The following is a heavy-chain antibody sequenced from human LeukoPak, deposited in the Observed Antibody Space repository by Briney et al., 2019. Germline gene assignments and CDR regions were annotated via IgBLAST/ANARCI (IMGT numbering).Heavy chain of an antibody. CDR2: MNPNSGNT. Sequence: ASVKVSCKASGYAFTSYDINWVRQATGQGLEWMGWMNPNSGNTGYAQKFQGRVTITRDMSTSTAYMELSSLRSEDTAVYYCAAGKPKYYYYGMDVWGQGTTVTVSS. V-gene: IGHV1-8*01. J-gene: IGHJ6*02. CDR1: GYAFTSYD. CDR3: AAGKPKYYYYGMDV.